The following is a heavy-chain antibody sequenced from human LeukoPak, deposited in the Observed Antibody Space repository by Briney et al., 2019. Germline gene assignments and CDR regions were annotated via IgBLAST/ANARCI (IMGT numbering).Heavy chain of an antibody. V-gene: IGHV4-39*07. J-gene: IGHJ4*02. CDR2: IYYSGST. D-gene: IGHD6-19*01. CDR1: GGSISSSSYY. Sequence: SETLSLTCTVSGGSISSSSYYWGWIRQPPGKGLEWIGSIYYSGSTYYNPSLKSRVTISVDTSKNQFSLKLSSVTAADTAVYYCARKGVYSGPFDYWGQGTLVTVSS. CDR3: ARKGVYSGPFDY.